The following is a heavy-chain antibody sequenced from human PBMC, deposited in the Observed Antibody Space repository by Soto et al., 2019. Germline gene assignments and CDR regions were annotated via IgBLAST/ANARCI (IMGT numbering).Heavy chain of an antibody. J-gene: IGHJ4*02. CDR2: IASRTHNYAT. D-gene: IGHD5-18*01. CDR1: GFTLSGSF. CDR3: AGLMDTVFDRFDY. V-gene: IGHV3-73*02. Sequence: EVQLVESGGGLVQPGGSMKLTCAASGFTLSGSFIHWVRQASGKGLEWVGRIASRTHNYATAYGTSVQGTFPVSRDDSLTSAYLQMNGLKAEDTAVYFCAGLMDTVFDRFDYWGRGILVTVSS.